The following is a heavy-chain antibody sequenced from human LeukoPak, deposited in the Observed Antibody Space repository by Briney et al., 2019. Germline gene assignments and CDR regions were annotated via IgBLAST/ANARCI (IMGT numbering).Heavy chain of an antibody. V-gene: IGHV1-46*01. CDR2: INPSGGST. CDR1: GYTFTSYY. J-gene: IGHJ5*02. CDR3: ARGGYCSGGSCFYWFDP. Sequence: ASVKVSCKASGYTFTSYYMHWVRQAPGQGLEGMGIINPSGGSTSYAQKFQGRVTMTRDTSTSTVYMELSSLRSEDTAVYYCARGGYCSGGSCFYWFDPWGQGTLVTVSS. D-gene: IGHD2-15*01.